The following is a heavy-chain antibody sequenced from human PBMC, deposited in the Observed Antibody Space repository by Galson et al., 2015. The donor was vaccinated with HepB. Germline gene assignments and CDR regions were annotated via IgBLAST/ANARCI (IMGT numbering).Heavy chain of an antibody. CDR1: GFSFSSYA. Sequence: SLRLSCAASGFSFSSYAMHWVRQAPGKGLEWVALIWFDGSNEDYSDSVKGRFTISRDNFKNTMYLQMHSLRAEDTAVYYCAGDRYSTGNYFPFAYWGQGTLVTVSS. CDR3: AGDRYSTGNYFPFAY. J-gene: IGHJ4*02. CDR2: IWFDGSNE. D-gene: IGHD5-12*01. V-gene: IGHV3-33*08.